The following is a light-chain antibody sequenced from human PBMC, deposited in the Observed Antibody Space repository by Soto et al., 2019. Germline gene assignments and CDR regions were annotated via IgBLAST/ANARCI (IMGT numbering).Light chain of an antibody. J-gene: IGLJ1*01. CDR2: DVS. V-gene: IGLV2-14*01. CDR3: RSYTSSSTLV. CDR1: SSDVGGYNY. Sequence: QSALTQPAAVSGSPGQSITISCTGTSSDVGGYNYVSWYQQHPGKAPKLMIYDVSNRPSGVSNRFSGSKSGNTASLTISGLQAEDEADYYCRSYTSSSTLVFGTGTKLTV.